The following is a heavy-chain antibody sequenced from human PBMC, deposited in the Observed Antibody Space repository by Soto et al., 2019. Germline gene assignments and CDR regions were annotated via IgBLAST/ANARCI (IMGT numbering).Heavy chain of an antibody. D-gene: IGHD1-26*01. CDR2: IYHSGST. CDR3: ASSRGSPVPLHY. CDR1: GGSISSGGYS. J-gene: IGHJ4*02. V-gene: IGHV4-30-2*01. Sequence: QLQLQESGSGLVKPSQTLSLTCAVSGGSISSGGYSWSWIRQPPGKGLEWIGYIYHSGSTYYNPSLKSRVTISVDRSKNQFSLKLSSVTAADTAVYYWASSRGSPVPLHYWGQGTLVTVSS.